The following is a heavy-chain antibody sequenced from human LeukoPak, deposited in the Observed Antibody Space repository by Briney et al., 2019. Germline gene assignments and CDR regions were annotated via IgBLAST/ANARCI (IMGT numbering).Heavy chain of an antibody. Sequence: GGSLRLSCAASGFTFNTQDMRWVRQAPGKGLERVSSITIAGGTFYADSVRGRFTISRDNSKNTLDLQMNSLRVEDTAVYYCGKGRVSEWGQGTLVTVSS. D-gene: IGHD6-19*01. CDR1: GFTFNTQD. CDR3: GKGRVSE. J-gene: IGHJ4*02. V-gene: IGHV3-23*01. CDR2: ITIAGGT.